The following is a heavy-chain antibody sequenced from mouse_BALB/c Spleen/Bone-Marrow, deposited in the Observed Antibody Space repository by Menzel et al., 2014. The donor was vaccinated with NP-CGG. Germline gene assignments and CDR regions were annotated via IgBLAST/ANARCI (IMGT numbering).Heavy chain of an antibody. V-gene: IGHV1S81*02. CDR2: INPSNGRT. CDR1: GLTFTSYW. Sequence: LEESGDELVKPGASVKLSCMASGLTFTSYWIHWVKQRPGQGPEWIGEINPSNGRTNYNEKFKSKATLTEDKSSSTAYMQLSSLTSEDSAVYYCARDGNYRYAMDYWGQGTSVTVSS. D-gene: IGHD2-1*01. CDR3: ARDGNYRYAMDY. J-gene: IGHJ4*01.